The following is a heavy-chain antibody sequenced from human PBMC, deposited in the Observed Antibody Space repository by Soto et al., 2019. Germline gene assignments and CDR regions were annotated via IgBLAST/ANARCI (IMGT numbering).Heavy chain of an antibody. Sequence: QVQLVESGGGVVQPGRSLRLSCAASGFTFSSYGMHWVRQAPGKGLEWVAVIWYDGSNKYYADSVKGRFTISRDNSKNTLYLQMNSLRAEDTAVYYWARGDGVVVAFHYFDYWGQGTLVTVSS. CDR1: GFTFSSYG. CDR2: IWYDGSNK. CDR3: ARGDGVVVAFHYFDY. V-gene: IGHV3-33*01. D-gene: IGHD2-15*01. J-gene: IGHJ4*02.